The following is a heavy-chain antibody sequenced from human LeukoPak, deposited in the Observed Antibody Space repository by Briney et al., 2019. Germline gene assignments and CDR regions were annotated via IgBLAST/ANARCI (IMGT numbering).Heavy chain of an antibody. Sequence: SETLSLTCTVSGGSISSYYWSWIRQPPGKGLEWIGFIFYSGNTNYNPSLKSRVTISVDTSKNQFSLKLSSVTAADTAVYYCARQGGGFWYFDLWGRGTLVTVSS. CDR3: ARQGGGFWYFDL. D-gene: IGHD6-25*01. CDR2: IFYSGNT. CDR1: GGSISSYY. J-gene: IGHJ2*01. V-gene: IGHV4-59*01.